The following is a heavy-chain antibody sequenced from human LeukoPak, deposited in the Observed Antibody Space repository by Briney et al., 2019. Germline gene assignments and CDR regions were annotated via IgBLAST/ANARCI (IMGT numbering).Heavy chain of an antibody. D-gene: IGHD3-16*02. CDR2: ISSSGGST. CDR3: ARSLSSRFSGPRRPYYFDY. V-gene: IGHV3-23*01. CDR1: GFTFSNYG. J-gene: IGHJ4*02. Sequence: PGGSLRLSCAASGFTFSNYGMHWVRQAPGKGLQWVSGISSSGGSTYQVDSVKGRFTISRDNSKNTLYLQMNSLRAEDTAVYYCARSLSSRFSGPRRPYYFDYWGQGTLVTVSS.